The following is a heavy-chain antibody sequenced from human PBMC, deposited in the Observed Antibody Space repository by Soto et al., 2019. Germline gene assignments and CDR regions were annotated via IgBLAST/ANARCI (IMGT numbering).Heavy chain of an antibody. D-gene: IGHD3-3*01. CDR1: GDSISSSY. Sequence: SESMSLTCTVSGDSISSSYWGGIRQPPGKGLEWIGYIYYSGSTNYTPSLKSRVTISVDTSKNQFSLKLCSVTATHTAVYYCTRLGGVVMGNWLEPWGKGTLVPVSP. CDR2: IYYSGST. J-gene: IGHJ5*02. V-gene: IGHV4-59*12. CDR3: TRLGGVVMGNWLEP.